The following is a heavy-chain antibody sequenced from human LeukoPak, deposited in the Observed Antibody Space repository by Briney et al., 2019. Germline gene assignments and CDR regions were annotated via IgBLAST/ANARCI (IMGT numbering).Heavy chain of an antibody. V-gene: IGHV4-30-2*01. Sequence: SETLSLTCTVSGGSISSGGYYWSWIRQPPGKGLEWIGYIYHSGSTYYNPSLKSRVTISVDTSKNQFSLKLSSVTAADTAVYYCARSIGATNSWGQGTLVTVSS. CDR1: GGSISSGGYY. CDR2: IYHSGST. D-gene: IGHD1-26*01. J-gene: IGHJ5*02. CDR3: ARSIGATNS.